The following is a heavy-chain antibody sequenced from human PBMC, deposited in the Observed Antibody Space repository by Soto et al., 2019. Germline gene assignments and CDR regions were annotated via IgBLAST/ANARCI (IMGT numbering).Heavy chain of an antibody. Sequence: PGGSLRLSCAASGFTFSSYGMHWVRQAPGKGLEWVAVISYDGSNKYYADSVKGRFTISRDNSKNTLYLQMNSLRAEDTAVYYCAKDGDSSGWYIKHYYYYGMDVWGQGTTVTVSS. V-gene: IGHV3-30*18. D-gene: IGHD6-19*01. CDR1: GFTFSSYG. CDR2: ISYDGSNK. J-gene: IGHJ6*02. CDR3: AKDGDSSGWYIKHYYYYGMDV.